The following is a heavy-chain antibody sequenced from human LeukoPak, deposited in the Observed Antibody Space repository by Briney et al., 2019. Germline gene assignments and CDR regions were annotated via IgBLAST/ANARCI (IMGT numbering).Heavy chain of an antibody. Sequence: ASVKVSCKASGGTFSSYAISWVRQAPGQGLEWMGRIIPILGIANYAQKFQGRVTITADKSTSTAYMELSSLRSEDTAVYYCARDSSMVRGAGGGDAFDIWGQGTMVTVSS. CDR3: ARDSSMVRGAGGGDAFDI. J-gene: IGHJ3*02. CDR1: GGTFSSYA. V-gene: IGHV1-69*04. CDR2: IIPILGIA. D-gene: IGHD3-10*01.